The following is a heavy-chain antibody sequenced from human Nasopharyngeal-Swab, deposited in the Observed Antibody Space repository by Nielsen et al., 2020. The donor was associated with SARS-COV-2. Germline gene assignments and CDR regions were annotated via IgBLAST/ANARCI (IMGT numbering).Heavy chain of an antibody. Sequence: GGSLRLSCAASGFTFSAYAMNWVRQAPGKGLEWVSSISPSGNYVFYEDSVKGRFTISRDNAKNSLFLQMNSLTAEDTAVYYCARVLDGYNGFDYWGQGTLVTVSS. CDR1: GFTFSAYA. D-gene: IGHD5-24*01. CDR3: ARVLDGYNGFDY. J-gene: IGHJ4*02. CDR2: ISPSGNYV. V-gene: IGHV3-21*04.